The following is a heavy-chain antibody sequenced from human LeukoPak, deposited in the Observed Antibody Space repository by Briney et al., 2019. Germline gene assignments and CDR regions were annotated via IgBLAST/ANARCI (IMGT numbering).Heavy chain of an antibody. CDR1: GFTFSSYA. Sequence: QPGRSLRLSCAASGFTFSSYAMHWVRQAPGKGLEWVAVISYDGSNKYYADSVKGRFTISRDNSKNTLYLQMNSLRAEDTAVYYCARDGRATGTTDYWGQGTLVTVSS. CDR2: ISYDGSNK. D-gene: IGHD1-7*01. V-gene: IGHV3-30*01. CDR3: ARDGRATGTTDY. J-gene: IGHJ4*02.